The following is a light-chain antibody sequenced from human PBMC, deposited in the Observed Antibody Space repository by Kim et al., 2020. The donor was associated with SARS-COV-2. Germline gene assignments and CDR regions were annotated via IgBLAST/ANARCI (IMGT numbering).Light chain of an antibody. J-gene: IGLJ1*01. V-gene: IGLV2-8*01. CDR3: SSYAGSNNRYV. Sequence: QSVTISCTGTSSDVGGYNYVSWYQQHPGQAPKLMIYEVSKRPSGVPDRFSGSKSGNTASLTVSGLQAEDEADYYCSSYAGSNNRYVFGTGTKVTVL. CDR1: SSDVGGYNY. CDR2: EVS.